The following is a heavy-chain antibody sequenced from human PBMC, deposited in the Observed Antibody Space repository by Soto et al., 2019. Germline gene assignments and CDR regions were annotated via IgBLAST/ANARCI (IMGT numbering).Heavy chain of an antibody. CDR1: GYSFTSYW. D-gene: IGHD7-27*01. J-gene: IGHJ4*02. Sequence: GGSLRLSCKGSGYSFTSYWIGWVRQMPGKGLEWMGSIYPGDSDTRYSPSFQGQVTISADKSISTAYLQGISLKASDSAMYYCARQSDWGFDYWGQGTMVTVSS. CDR3: ARQSDWGFDY. CDR2: IYPGDSDT. V-gene: IGHV5-51*01.